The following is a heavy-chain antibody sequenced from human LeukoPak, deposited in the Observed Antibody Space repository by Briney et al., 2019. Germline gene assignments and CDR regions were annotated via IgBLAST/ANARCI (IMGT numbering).Heavy chain of an antibody. CDR3: ARGRASVWFDP. J-gene: IGHJ5*02. CDR1: GFTFSSYA. Sequence: PGGSLRLSCAASGFTFSSYAMHWVRQAPGKGLEWVAVISYDGSNKYYADSVKGRFTISRDNSKNTLYLQMNSLRAEDTAVYYCARGRASVWFDPWGQGTLVTVSS. D-gene: IGHD1-26*01. CDR2: ISYDGSNK. V-gene: IGHV3-30-3*01.